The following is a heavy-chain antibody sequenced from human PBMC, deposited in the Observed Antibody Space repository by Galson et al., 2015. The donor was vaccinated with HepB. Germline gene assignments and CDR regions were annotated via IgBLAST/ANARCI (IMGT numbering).Heavy chain of an antibody. V-gene: IGHV5-10-1*01. CDR2: IDPSDSYT. CDR3: ASTRQPNSYDSSAYRDY. Sequence: QSGAEVKKPGESLRISCKGSGYSFTSYWISWVRQMPGKGLEWMGRIDPSDSYTNYRPSLQGHVTISADKSISTAYLQWSSLKASDTAMYYCASTRQPNSYDSSAYRDYWGQGTLVTVSS. CDR1: GYSFTSYW. J-gene: IGHJ4*02. D-gene: IGHD3-22*01.